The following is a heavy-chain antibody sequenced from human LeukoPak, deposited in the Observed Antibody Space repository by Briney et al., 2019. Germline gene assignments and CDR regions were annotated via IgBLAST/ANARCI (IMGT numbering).Heavy chain of an antibody. CDR2: ISGSGGST. J-gene: IGHJ4*02. CDR3: ARDEGGIAAAGTAT. Sequence: GGSLRLSCAASGFTFSSYAMSWVRQAPGKGLEWVSAISGSGGSTYYADSVKGRFTISRDNSKNTLYLQMNSLRAEDTVVYYCARDEGGIAAAGTATWGQGTLVTVSS. D-gene: IGHD6-13*01. CDR1: GFTFSSYA. V-gene: IGHV3-23*01.